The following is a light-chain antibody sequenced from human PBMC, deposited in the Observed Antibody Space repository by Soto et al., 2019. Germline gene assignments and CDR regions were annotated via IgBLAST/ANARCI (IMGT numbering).Light chain of an antibody. CDR2: AAT. J-gene: IGKJ1*01. V-gene: IGKV1-39*01. CDR1: QTIDTY. CDR3: QQNFNFPRT. Sequence: DIQLTKSPSSLSASVGDRVTITCRASQTIDTYLNWYQHKPGTAPKVLIYAATYLQNGVPSRFSGTGSGADFSLTISSMQPEDFATYYGQQNFNFPRTFGQGTKVDIK.